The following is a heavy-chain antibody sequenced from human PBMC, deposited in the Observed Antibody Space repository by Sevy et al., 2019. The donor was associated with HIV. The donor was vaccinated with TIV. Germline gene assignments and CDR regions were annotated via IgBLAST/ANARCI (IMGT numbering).Heavy chain of an antibody. Sequence: ASVKVSCKVSGYTLTELSMHWVRQAPGKGLEWVGTFDPEDGKRIYAQKFKGRLTMTEDTSTETAYMELNSLRSDDTAVYYCATTNDYYDSSGYPFDYWGQGTQVTVSS. J-gene: IGHJ4*02. CDR2: FDPEDGKR. V-gene: IGHV1-24*01. CDR3: ATTNDYYDSSGYPFDY. CDR1: GYTLTELS. D-gene: IGHD3-22*01.